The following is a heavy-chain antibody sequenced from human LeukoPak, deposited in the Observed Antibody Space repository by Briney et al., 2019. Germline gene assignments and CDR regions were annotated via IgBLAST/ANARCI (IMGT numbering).Heavy chain of an antibody. CDR1: GFTFSNYW. J-gene: IGHJ4*02. D-gene: IGHD5-24*01. CDR2: INRDGSTT. V-gene: IGHV3-74*01. Sequence: GGSLRLSCAASGFTFSNYWMHWVRQVPGKGLVWVSLINRDGSTTNYADSVKGRFTISRDNSKNTLYLQMNSLRAEDTAVYYCARHHGYNHNAQFDYWGQGTLVTVSS. CDR3: ARHHGYNHNAQFDY.